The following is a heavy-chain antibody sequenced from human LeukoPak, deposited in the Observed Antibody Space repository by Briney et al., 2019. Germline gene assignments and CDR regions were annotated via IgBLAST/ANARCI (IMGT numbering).Heavy chain of an antibody. CDR3: AGEVSSVGANYFDY. CDR2: INGENGNT. CDR1: GYIFSDYT. V-gene: IGHV1-3*03. J-gene: IGHJ4*02. D-gene: IGHD3-10*01. Sequence: ASVKVSCKASGYIFSDYTMHWVRQAPGQRLEWMGWINGENGNTKYSQELRGRVTFTSDSSATTVYMELSSLRSEDVAVYYCAGEVSSVGANYFDYWGQGTLVTVSS.